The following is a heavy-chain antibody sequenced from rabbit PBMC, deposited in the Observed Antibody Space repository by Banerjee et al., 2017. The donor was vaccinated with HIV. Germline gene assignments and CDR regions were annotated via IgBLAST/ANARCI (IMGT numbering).Heavy chain of an antibody. CDR3: ARERYAGYAGYGYHL. D-gene: IGHD7-1*01. CDR1: GFSFSSGYW. Sequence: QEQLEESGGDLVKPEGSLTLTCTASGFSFSSGYWICWVRQAPGKGLEWIGCIGAGSGATYYASWAKGRFTISSHNAQNTLYLQMTSLTASDTATYFCARERYAGYAGYGYHLWGQGTLVTVS. J-gene: IGHJ4*01. CDR2: IGAGSGAT. V-gene: IGHV1S45*01.